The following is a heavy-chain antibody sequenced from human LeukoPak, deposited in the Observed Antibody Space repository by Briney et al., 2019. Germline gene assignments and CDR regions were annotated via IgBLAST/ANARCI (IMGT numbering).Heavy chain of an antibody. CDR1: GGTFSSYA. V-gene: IGHV1-69*05. D-gene: IGHD6-13*01. J-gene: IGHJ6*03. CDR3: ARDPKSKYSSSWYAYYYYYMDV. Sequence: SSVKVSCKASGGTFSSYAISWVRQAPGQGLEWMGRIIPIFGTANYAQKFQGRVTITTDESTSTAYMELSSLRSEDTAVYYCARDPKSKYSSSWYAYYYYYMDVWGKGTTVTVSS. CDR2: IIPIFGTA.